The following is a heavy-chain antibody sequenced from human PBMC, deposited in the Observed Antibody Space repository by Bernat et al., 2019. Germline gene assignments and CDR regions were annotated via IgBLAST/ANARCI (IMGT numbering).Heavy chain of an antibody. CDR3: AKDAYKLPGNKMDY. V-gene: IGHV3-30*18. CDR2: ISYDGSNK. Sequence: QVQLVESGGGVVQPGRSLRLSCAASGFTFSSYGMHWVRHAPGKGLVWVAVISYDGSNKYYADSVKGRFTISRDNSKNTLYLQMNSLRAEDTAVYYCAKDAYKLPGNKMDYWGQGTLVTVSS. D-gene: IGHD1/OR15-1a*01. J-gene: IGHJ4*02. CDR1: GFTFSSYG.